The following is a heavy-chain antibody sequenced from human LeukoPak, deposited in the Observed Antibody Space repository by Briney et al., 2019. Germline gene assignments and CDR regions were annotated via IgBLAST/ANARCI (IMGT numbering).Heavy chain of an antibody. CDR1: GYTFTSYD. CDR3: AKGLRYFDWRPE. Sequence: ASVKVSCKTSGYTFTSYDLNWVRQATGQGLEWMGWMNPNSGNTGYAQKFQGRVTMTRNTSISTAYMELSSLRSEDTAVYYCAKGLRYFDWRPEWGQGTLVTVSS. D-gene: IGHD3-9*01. J-gene: IGHJ4*02. CDR2: MNPNSGNT. V-gene: IGHV1-8*01.